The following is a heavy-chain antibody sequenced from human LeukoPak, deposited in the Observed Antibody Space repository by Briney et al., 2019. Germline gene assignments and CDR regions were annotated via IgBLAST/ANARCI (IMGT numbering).Heavy chain of an antibody. CDR1: GGSFSGYY. J-gene: IGHJ4*02. Sequence: PSETLSLTCAVYGGSFSGYYWSWIRQPPGKGLEWIGYIYYGGSTNYNPSLRSRVTISVDTSKNQFSLRLSSVTAADTAVYYCARMLGSSSLPIDYWGQGTLVTVSS. CDR3: ARMLGSSSLPIDY. CDR2: IYYGGST. D-gene: IGHD6-6*01. V-gene: IGHV4-59*01.